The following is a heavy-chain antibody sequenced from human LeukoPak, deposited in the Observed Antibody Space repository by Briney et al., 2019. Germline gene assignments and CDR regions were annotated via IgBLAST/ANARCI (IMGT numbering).Heavy chain of an antibody. J-gene: IGHJ4*02. CDR1: GFTFSSYA. D-gene: IGHD3-3*01. V-gene: IGHV3-23*01. CDR2: ISGSGGST. Sequence: PGGSLRLSCAASGFTFSSYAMSWVRQAPGKGLEWVSAISGSGGSTYYADSVKGRFTISRDNSKNTLYLQMNSLRAEDTAVYYCAKRGDRITIFGVVIASSPHDYFDYWGQGTLVTVPS. CDR3: AKRGDRITIFGVVIASSPHDYFDY.